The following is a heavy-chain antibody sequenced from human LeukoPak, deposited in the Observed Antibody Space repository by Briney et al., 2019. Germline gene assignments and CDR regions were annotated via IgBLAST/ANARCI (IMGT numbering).Heavy chain of an antibody. CDR3: AKAVAAEYNWFDP. CDR2: IYHSGST. V-gene: IGHV4-30-2*01. CDR1: GGSISSGGYS. D-gene: IGHD2-15*01. J-gene: IGHJ5*02. Sequence: PSETLSLTCAVSGGSISSGGYSWSWIRQPPGKGLEWIGYIYHSGSTYYNPSLKSRVTISVDRSKNQFSLKLSSVTAADTAVYYCAKAVAAEYNWFDPWSQGTLVTVSS.